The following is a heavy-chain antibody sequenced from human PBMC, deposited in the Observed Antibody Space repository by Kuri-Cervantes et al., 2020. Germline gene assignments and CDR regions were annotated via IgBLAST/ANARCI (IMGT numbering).Heavy chain of an antibody. Sequence: GSLRLSCAVSGGSFSSSNWWTWVRQPPGKGLEWIGEIYHSGSTNYNPSLKSRVTISLDKSKNQFSLKLSSMTAADTAVYYCARGPMITFGGVIANWGQGTLVTVSS. CDR2: IYHSGST. CDR1: GGSFSSSNW. J-gene: IGHJ4*02. D-gene: IGHD3-16*02. V-gene: IGHV4-4*02. CDR3: ARGPMITFGGVIAN.